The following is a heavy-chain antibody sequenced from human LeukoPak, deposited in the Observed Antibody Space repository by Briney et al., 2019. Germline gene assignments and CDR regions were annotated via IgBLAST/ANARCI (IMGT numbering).Heavy chain of an antibody. CDR3: AIHIVVVPAAEKKNWFDP. D-gene: IGHD2-2*01. CDR2: INHSGST. V-gene: IGHV4-34*01. J-gene: IGHJ5*02. Sequence: SETPSLTCAVYGGSFSGYYWSWIRQPPGKGLEWIGEINHSGSTNYNPSLKSRVTISVDTSKNQFSLKLSSVTAADTAVYYCAIHIVVVPAAEKKNWFDPWGQGTLVTVSS. CDR1: GGSFSGYY.